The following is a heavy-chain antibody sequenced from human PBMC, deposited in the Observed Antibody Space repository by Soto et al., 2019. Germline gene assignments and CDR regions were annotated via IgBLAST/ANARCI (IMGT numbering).Heavy chain of an antibody. Sequence: EVQLLESGGGLVQPGGSLRLSCAASGFTFSSYAMSWVRQAPGKGLEWVSAISGSGGSTYYADSVKGRFTISRDNSKNTLYLQMNSLRAEDTAVYYCAKAAVDTVAYYYYMDVWGKGTTVTVSS. CDR3: AKAAVDTVAYYYYMDV. J-gene: IGHJ6*03. CDR1: GFTFSSYA. CDR2: ISGSGGST. D-gene: IGHD5-12*01. V-gene: IGHV3-23*01.